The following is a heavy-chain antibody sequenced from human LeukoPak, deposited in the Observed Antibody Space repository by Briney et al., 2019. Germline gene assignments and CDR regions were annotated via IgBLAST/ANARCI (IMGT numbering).Heavy chain of an antibody. Sequence: ASVKVSCKASGYTFTSYYMHWVRQAPGQGLEWMGIINPSGGSTSYAQKFQGRVTMTRNTSISTAYMELSSLRSEDTAVYYCAKDSVRSSSWYDFDYGAQGTLVTVPS. CDR3: AKDSVRSSSWYDFDY. V-gene: IGHV1-46*01. D-gene: IGHD6-13*01. CDR1: GYTFTSYY. CDR2: INPSGGST. J-gene: IGHJ4*02.